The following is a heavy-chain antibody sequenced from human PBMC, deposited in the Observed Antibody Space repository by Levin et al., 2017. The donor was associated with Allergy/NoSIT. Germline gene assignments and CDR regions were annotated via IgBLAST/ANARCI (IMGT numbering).Heavy chain of an antibody. Sequence: GGSLRLSCAASGFTFDDYAMHWVRQAPGKGLEWVSGISWNSGSIGYADSVKGRFTISRDNAKNSLYLQMNSLRAEDTALYYCAKSFYYYYYYMDVWGKGTTVTVSS. CDR1: GFTFDDYA. V-gene: IGHV3-9*01. CDR2: ISWNSGSI. J-gene: IGHJ6*03. CDR3: AKSFYYYYYYMDV.